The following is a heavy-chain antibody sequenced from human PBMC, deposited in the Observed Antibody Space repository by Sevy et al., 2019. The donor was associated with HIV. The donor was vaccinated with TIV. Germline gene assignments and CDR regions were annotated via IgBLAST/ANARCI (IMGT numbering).Heavy chain of an antibody. CDR3: GRGDGTGRDFDY. CDR1: GYTFTGYY. V-gene: IGHV1-2*02. Sequence: ASVKVSCKASGYTFTGYYMHWVRQAPGQGLEWMGWINPNSGGTNYAQKFQGRVTMTRDTSISTVYLELSRLRSEDTAVYYCGRGDGTGRDFDYWGQGTLVTVSS. D-gene: IGHD6-13*01. CDR2: INPNSGGT. J-gene: IGHJ4*02.